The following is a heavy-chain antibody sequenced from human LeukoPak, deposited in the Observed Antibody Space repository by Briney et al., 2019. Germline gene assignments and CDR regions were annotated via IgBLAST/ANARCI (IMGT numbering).Heavy chain of an antibody. CDR1: GFTFDDYA. J-gene: IGHJ4*02. Sequence: GGSLRLSCAASGFTFDDYAMHWVRQAPGKGLEWVSGISWNSGSIGYADSVKGRFTISRDNAKNSLYLQMNSLRAEDTAVYYCARDYGAMIDYWGQGTLVTVSS. D-gene: IGHD3-10*01. V-gene: IGHV3-9*01. CDR2: ISWNSGSI. CDR3: ARDYGAMIDY.